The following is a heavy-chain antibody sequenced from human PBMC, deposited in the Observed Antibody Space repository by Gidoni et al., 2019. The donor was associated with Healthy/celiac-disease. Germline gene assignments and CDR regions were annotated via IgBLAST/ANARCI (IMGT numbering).Heavy chain of an antibody. CDR3: AREGFGIAAAGINYYYYYMDV. Sequence: EVQLVESGGGLVQPGGSLRLSCAASGFTFSSHRMSWARQATGKGLKWVANIKQDGSEKYYVDSGKGRFTISRDNAKNSLYLKMNSLRAEDTAVYYCAREGFGIAAAGINYYYYYMDVWGKGTTVTVSS. CDR2: IKQDGSEK. D-gene: IGHD6-13*01. CDR1: GFTFSSHR. V-gene: IGHV3-7*01. J-gene: IGHJ6*03.